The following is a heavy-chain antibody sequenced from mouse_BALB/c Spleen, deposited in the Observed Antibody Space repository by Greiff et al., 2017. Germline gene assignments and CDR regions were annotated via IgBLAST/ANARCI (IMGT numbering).Heavy chain of an antibody. J-gene: IGHJ2*01. D-gene: IGHD2-1*01. CDR3: TRGGNYYFDY. V-gene: IGHV1S22*01. CDR2: IYPGSGST. CDR1: GYTFTSYW. Sequence: LQQPGSELVRPGASVKLSCKASGYTFTSYWMHWVKQRPGQGLEWIGNIYPGSGSTNYDEKFKSKATLTVDTSSSTAYMQLSSLTSEDSAVYYYTRGGNYYFDYWGQGTTLTVSS.